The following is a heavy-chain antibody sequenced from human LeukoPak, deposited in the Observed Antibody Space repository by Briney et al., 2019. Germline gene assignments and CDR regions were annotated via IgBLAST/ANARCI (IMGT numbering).Heavy chain of an antibody. CDR2: INWNGVST. CDR1: GFTFRSYS. V-gene: IGHV3-20*04. J-gene: IGHJ1*01. Sequence: GGSLRLSCAASGFTFRSYSMNWVRQAPGKGLEWVSFINWNGVSTDYADSVKGRFTISRDNAKNSLFLQMNSLRAEDTALYYCAREDGFCSGGSCYQHWGQGTLVTVSS. D-gene: IGHD2-15*01. CDR3: AREDGFCSGGSCYQH.